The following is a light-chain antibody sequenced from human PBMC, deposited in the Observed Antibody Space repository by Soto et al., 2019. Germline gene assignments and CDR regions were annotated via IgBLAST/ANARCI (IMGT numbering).Light chain of an antibody. J-gene: IGKJ2*01. CDR1: QSVSSN. Sequence: EIVMTQSPATLSVSPGERATLSCRASQSVSSNLAWYQQKPGQAPRFLIYGASTRATGIPARFSGSGSGTEFTLTISSLQSEDLAVYYCQQYNNWPPYTFGQGTKLEIK. V-gene: IGKV3-15*01. CDR2: GAS. CDR3: QQYNNWPPYT.